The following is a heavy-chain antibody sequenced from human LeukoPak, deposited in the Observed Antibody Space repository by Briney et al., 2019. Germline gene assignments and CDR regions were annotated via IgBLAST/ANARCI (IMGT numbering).Heavy chain of an antibody. CDR2: INPNSGGT. CDR3: ATEVAAAGEVGDDY. Sequence: ASVKVSCKASGYTFTGYYMHWVRQAPGQGLEWMGWINPNSGGTNYAQKFQGRVTMTRDTSISTAYMELSRLRSDDRAVYYCATEVAAAGEVGDDYWGQGTLVTVSS. J-gene: IGHJ4*02. CDR1: GYTFTGYY. D-gene: IGHD6-13*01. V-gene: IGHV1-2*02.